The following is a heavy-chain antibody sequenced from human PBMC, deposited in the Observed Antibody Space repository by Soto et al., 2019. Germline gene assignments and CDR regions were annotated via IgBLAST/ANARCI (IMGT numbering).Heavy chain of an antibody. CDR2: ISYDGSNK. CDR1: GFTFSSYA. J-gene: IGHJ6*02. D-gene: IGHD2-2*02. Sequence: WGTLRLSCAASGFTFSSYAMHWVRQAPGKGLEWVAVISYDGSNKYYADSVKGRFTISSANTKNTLYLQMNSPRAADTAVYYCAIEPVTVVVPAAIRAFSGVSNYYEMDVWGQGTTVTVSS. CDR3: AIEPVTVVVPAAIRAFSGVSNYYEMDV. V-gene: IGHV3-30-3*01.